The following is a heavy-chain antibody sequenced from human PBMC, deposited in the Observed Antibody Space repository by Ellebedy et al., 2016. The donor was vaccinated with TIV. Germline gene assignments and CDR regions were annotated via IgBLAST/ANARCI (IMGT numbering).Heavy chain of an antibody. Sequence: MPGGSLRLSCTVSGDSISSSRYYWGWIRQPPGKGLEWIGSIYYSENTFYSPSLMSRVTISLDTTKNHLSLKLTSVTAADTSVYYCARHDTMGSMNDAFDTWGQGTMVTFSS. D-gene: IGHD3-10*01. CDR2: IYYSENT. CDR3: ARHDTMGSMNDAFDT. J-gene: IGHJ3*02. CDR1: GDSISSSRYY. V-gene: IGHV4-39*01.